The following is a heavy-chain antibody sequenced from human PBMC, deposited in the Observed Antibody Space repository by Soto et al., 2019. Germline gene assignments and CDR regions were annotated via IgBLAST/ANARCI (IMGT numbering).Heavy chain of an antibody. CDR2: INHSGST. CDR1: GGSFSGYY. CDR3: ARDPRWYYDSSGYYLDY. V-gene: IGHV4-34*01. D-gene: IGHD3-22*01. Sequence: PSETLSLTCAVYGGSFSGYYWSWIRQPPGKGLEWIGEINHSGSTNYNPSLKSRVTISVDTSKNQFSLKLSSVTAADTAVYYCARDPRWYYDSSGYYLDYWGQGTLVTVSS. J-gene: IGHJ4*02.